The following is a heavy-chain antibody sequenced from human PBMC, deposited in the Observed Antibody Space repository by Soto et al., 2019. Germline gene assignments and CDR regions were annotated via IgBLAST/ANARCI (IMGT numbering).Heavy chain of an antibody. Sequence: QVQLVESGGGVVQPGRSLRLSCAASGFTFSSYAMHWVRQAPGKGLEWVAVISYDGRNKYYADSVKGRFTISRDNSKNTLYLQMNSLRAEDTAVYYCARAVPGLGYFDYWGQGTLVTVSS. CDR3: ARAVPGLGYFDY. CDR1: GFTFSSYA. V-gene: IGHV3-30-3*01. J-gene: IGHJ4*02. D-gene: IGHD2-2*01. CDR2: ISYDGRNK.